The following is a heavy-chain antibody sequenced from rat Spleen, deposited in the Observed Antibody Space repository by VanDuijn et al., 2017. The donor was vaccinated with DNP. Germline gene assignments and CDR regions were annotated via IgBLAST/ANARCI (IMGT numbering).Heavy chain of an antibody. CDR1: GFTFSAYY. V-gene: IGHV5-22*01. CDR2: IGSPAYAP. D-gene: IGHD4-3*01. J-gene: IGHJ2*01. CDR3: VRWNSGHFDY. Sequence: EVQLVESGGGLVQPGRSLKLSCAASGFTFSAYYMAWVRQAPAKGLEWVAYIGSPAYAPYCGVSVKGRFTISRDNAKSTLYLQMNSLRSEDMATYYCVRWNSGHFDYWGQGVMVTVSS.